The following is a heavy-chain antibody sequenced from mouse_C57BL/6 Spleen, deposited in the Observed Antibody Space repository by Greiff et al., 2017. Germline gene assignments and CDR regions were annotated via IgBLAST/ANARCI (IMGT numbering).Heavy chain of an antibody. CDR2: IYPGNSDT. CDR1: GYTFTSYW. D-gene: IGHD2-4*01. V-gene: IGHV1-5*01. J-gene: IGHJ3*01. Sequence: EVKVEESGTVLARPGASVKMSCKTSGYTFTSYWMHWVKQRPGQGLEWIGAIYPGNSDTSYNQKFKGKAKLTAVTSASTAYMELSSLTNEDSAVYYCTRSNLYDYDWFAYWDQGTLVTVSA. CDR3: TRSNLYDYDWFAY.